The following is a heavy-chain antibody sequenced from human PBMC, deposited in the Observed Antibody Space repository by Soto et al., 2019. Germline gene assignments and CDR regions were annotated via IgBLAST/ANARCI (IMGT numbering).Heavy chain of an antibody. CDR1: GFTFRSYA. CDR2: ISGSGGST. Sequence: EVQLLESGGGLVQPGGSLRLSCAASGFTFRSYAMRWVRQAPGKGLEWVSAISGSGGSTYYADSVKGRFTISRDNSKNTLYPQMNSLRAEDTAVYYCAKDGIAARRFDPWGQGTLVTVSS. CDR3: AKDGIAARRFDP. D-gene: IGHD6-6*01. J-gene: IGHJ5*02. V-gene: IGHV3-23*01.